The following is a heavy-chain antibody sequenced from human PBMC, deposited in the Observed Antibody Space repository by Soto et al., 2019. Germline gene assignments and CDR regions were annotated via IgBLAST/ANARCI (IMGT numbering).Heavy chain of an antibody. Sequence: GGALRLSCAASGFTFSSYAMSWVRQAPGKGLEWVSAISGSGGSTYYADSVKGRFTISRDNSKNTLYLQMNSLRAEDTAVYYCASMGKVGATGLVDYWGQGTLVTVSS. CDR1: GFTFSSYA. D-gene: IGHD1-26*01. J-gene: IGHJ4*02. CDR2: ISGSGGST. CDR3: ASMGKVGATGLVDY. V-gene: IGHV3-23*01.